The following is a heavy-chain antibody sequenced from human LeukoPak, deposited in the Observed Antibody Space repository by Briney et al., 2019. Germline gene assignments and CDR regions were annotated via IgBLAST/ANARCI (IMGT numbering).Heavy chain of an antibody. CDR2: FGTRSTSI. CDR1: GFTFSGYS. D-gene: IGHD2-15*01. CDR3: ASGSPTELREYYFDY. V-gene: IGHV3-21*01. Sequence: PGGSLRLSCTASGFTFSGYSMNWIRQAPGKGLEWVSSFGTRSTSIYHAGSVKGRFAISRDNAKNSLYLQMNSLRAEDTAVYYCASGSPTELREYYFDYWGQGTLVTVSS. J-gene: IGHJ4*02.